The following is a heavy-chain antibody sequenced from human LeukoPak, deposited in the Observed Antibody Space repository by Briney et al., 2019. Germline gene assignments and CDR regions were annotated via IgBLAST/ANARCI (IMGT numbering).Heavy chain of an antibody. J-gene: IGHJ4*02. V-gene: IGHV4-31*03. CDR3: ARVSRIVATIYFDY. CDR1: GGSISSGGYY. CDR2: IYYSGST. Sequence: SETLSLTCTVSGGSISSGGYYWSWIRQLPGKGLEWIGYIYYSGSTYYNPSLKSRVTISVDTSKNQFSLKLSSVTAADTAVYYCARVSRIVATIYFDYWGQGTLVTVSS. D-gene: IGHD5-12*01.